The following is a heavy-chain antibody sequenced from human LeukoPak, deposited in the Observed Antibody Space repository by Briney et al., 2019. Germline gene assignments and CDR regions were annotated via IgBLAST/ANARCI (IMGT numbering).Heavy chain of an antibody. J-gene: IGHJ4*02. V-gene: IGHV3-30*02. CDR2: IRSDGSDK. CDR3: VRDFNWGFDY. D-gene: IGHD7-27*01. Sequence: GGSLRLSCAASGFTFSSHGMHWVRQAPGKGLEWVAFIRSDGSDKYYADSVKGRITFSRDNSKSTLDLQMNSLRVEDTAVYFCVRDFNWGFDYWGQGTLVTVSS. CDR1: GFTFSSHG.